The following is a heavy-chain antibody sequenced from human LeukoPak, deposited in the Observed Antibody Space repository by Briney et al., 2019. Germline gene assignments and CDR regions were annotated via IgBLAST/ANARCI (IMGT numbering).Heavy chain of an antibody. J-gene: IGHJ2*01. V-gene: IGHV1-24*01. CDR2: FDPEDGET. CDR1: GYTLTELS. CDR3: ATGVSGSGDWYFDL. Sequence: GASVKVSCKVSGYTLTELSMHWVRQAPGKGLEWMGGFDPEDGETIYAQEFQGRVTMTEDTSTDTAYMELSSLRSEDTAVYYCATGVSGSGDWYFDLWGRGNLVTVSS. D-gene: IGHD5-12*01.